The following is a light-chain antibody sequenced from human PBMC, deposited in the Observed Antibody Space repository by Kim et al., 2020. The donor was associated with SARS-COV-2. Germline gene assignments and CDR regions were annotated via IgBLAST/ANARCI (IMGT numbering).Light chain of an antibody. Sequence: QPVLTQSPSASASLGASVKLTCTLSSGHSSYAIAWHQQQPEKGPRYLMKLNSDGSHSKGDGIPDRFSGSSSGAERYLTISSLQSEDEADYYCQTWGTGIRVFGGGTQLTFL. CDR3: QTWGTGIRV. CDR1: SGHSSYA. CDR2: LNSDGSH. J-gene: IGLJ3*02. V-gene: IGLV4-69*01.